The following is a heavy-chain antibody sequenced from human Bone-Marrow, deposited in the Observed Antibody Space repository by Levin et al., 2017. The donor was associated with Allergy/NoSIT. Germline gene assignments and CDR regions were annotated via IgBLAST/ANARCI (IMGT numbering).Heavy chain of an antibody. J-gene: IGHJ4*02. Sequence: KPGGSLRLSCAASGFTFSNAWMNWVRQAPGKGLEWVGRIKSKADGETTDYAAPVKGRFTISRDDSTNTLNLQMNSLRTEDTAMYYCTADDPQFVPQVDYWGQGTLVTVSS. CDR1: GFTFSNAW. CDR3: TADDPQFVPQVDY. V-gene: IGHV3-15*01. D-gene: IGHD5-24*01. CDR2: IKSKADGETT.